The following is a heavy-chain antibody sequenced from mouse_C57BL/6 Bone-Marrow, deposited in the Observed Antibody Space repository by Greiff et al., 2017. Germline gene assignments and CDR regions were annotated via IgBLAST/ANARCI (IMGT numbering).Heavy chain of an antibody. CDR1: GYTFTSYW. CDR2: IHPNSGST. J-gene: IGHJ1*03. V-gene: IGHV1-64*01. Sequence: QVQLQQPGAELVKPGASVKLSCKASGYTFTSYWMHWVKQRPGQGLEWIGMIHPNSGSTNYNEKFKSKATLTVDKSSSTAYMQLSSLTSEDSAVYYCAGRGLNYYGSSYWYFDVWGTGTTVTVSS. D-gene: IGHD1-1*01. CDR3: AGRGLNYYGSSYWYFDV.